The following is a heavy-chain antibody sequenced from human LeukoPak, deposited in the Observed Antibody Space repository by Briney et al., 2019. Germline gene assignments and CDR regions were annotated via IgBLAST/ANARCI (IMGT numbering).Heavy chain of an antibody. V-gene: IGHV3-21*01. Sequence: GGSLRLSCAASGFTFSSYAMSWVRQAPGKGLEWVSSISSSSSYIYYADSVKGRFTISRDNAKNSLYLQMNSLRAEDTAVYYCARDTVSAHSSSSEIMYYYYYGMDVWGQGTTVTVSS. D-gene: IGHD6-13*01. J-gene: IGHJ6*02. CDR3: ARDTVSAHSSSSEIMYYYYYGMDV. CDR1: GFTFSSYA. CDR2: ISSSSSYI.